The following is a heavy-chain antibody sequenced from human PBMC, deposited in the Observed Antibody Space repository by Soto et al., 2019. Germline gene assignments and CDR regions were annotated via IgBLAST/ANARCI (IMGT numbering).Heavy chain of an antibody. J-gene: IGHJ4*02. CDR1: GFSVSSNY. CDR2: IYSGGST. V-gene: IGHV3-53*02. Sequence: EVQLVETGGGLIQPGGSLRLSCAASGFSVSSNYMSWVRQAPGEGLEWVSIIYSGGSTYYADSVKVRFTISRDNFKNTVYLEINTLRAEDTAVYYCARGSERAYFDYWGQGTLVTVSS. CDR3: ARGSERAYFDY. D-gene: IGHD1-1*01.